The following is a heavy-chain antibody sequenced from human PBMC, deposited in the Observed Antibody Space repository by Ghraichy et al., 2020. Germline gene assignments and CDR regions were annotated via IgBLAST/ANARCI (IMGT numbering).Heavy chain of an antibody. V-gene: IGHV3-7*01. Sequence: GGSLRLSCAASGFTFSNYWMSWVRQAPGKGLEWVANIKEDGSEKYYGDSVKGRFTIFRDNAMNSVYLQMNSLRAEDTAVYYCARFRPFDYWGQGTLVTASS. CDR3: ARFRPFDY. CDR2: IKEDGSEK. J-gene: IGHJ4*02. CDR1: GFTFSNYW.